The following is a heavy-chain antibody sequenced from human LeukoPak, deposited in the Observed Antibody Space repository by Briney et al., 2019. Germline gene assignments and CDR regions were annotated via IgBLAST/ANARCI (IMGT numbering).Heavy chain of an antibody. J-gene: IGHJ6*02. CDR1: GGSISSSSYY. CDR3: ASSVPYHYGSGSYYRPPGTDYYYYGMDV. Sequence: PSETLSLTCTVSGGSISSSSYYWGWIRQPPGKGLEWIGEINHSGSTNYNPSLKSRVTISVDTSKNQFSLKLSSVTAADTAVYYCASSVPYHYGSGSYYRPPGTDYYYYGMDVWGQGTTVTVSS. CDR2: INHSGST. D-gene: IGHD3-10*01. V-gene: IGHV4-39*07.